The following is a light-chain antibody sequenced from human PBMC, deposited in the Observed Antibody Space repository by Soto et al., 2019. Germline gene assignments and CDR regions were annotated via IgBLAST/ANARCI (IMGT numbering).Light chain of an antibody. J-gene: IGKJ1*01. CDR2: AAS. V-gene: IGKV1-39*01. Sequence: DIQMTPSPSSLSASVGDSVSITCRASQSITNYLNWYQQKPGKAPKLLIYAASNLQSGVPSRFSGSGSGTDFTLTISSLQPEDFATYYCQQTYSAPPWTFGQGTKVEIK. CDR1: QSITNY. CDR3: QQTYSAPPWT.